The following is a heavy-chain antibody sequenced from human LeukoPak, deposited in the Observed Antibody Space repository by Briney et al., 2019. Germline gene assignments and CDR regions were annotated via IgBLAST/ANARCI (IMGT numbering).Heavy chain of an antibody. V-gene: IGHV1-2*02. Sequence: GASVKVSCKASGYTFTSYDINWVRQAAGQGLEWMGWINPNSGNTNYAQTFQGKVTMTRDTSISTAYMELSRLRSDDTAVYYCARDGHCSSTTCAQFDYWGQGTLVTVSS. CDR2: INPNSGNT. D-gene: IGHD2-2*03. CDR3: ARDGHCSSTTCAQFDY. CDR1: GYTFTSYD. J-gene: IGHJ4*02.